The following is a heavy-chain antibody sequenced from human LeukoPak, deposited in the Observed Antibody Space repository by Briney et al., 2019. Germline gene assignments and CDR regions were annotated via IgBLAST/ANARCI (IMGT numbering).Heavy chain of an antibody. J-gene: IGHJ4*02. CDR2: INHSGST. CDR1: GVSFNYYY. D-gene: IGHD2-15*01. CDR3: ARARCSGDSCYTGYY. Sequence: SETLSLTCAVSGVSFNYYYWNWIRQPPGRGLEWIGEINHSGSTNYNPSLKSRVTMSVDTSKNQISLKVSSVTAADTAVYFCARARCSGDSCYTGYYWGQGTLVTVSS. V-gene: IGHV4-34*01.